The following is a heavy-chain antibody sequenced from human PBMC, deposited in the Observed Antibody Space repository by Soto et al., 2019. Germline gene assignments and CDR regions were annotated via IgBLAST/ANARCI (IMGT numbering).Heavy chain of an antibody. CDR1: GYTFTSYA. D-gene: IGHD4-17*01. CDR3: ARGASSVTTFYFDL. CDR2: INPGNGNT. J-gene: IGHJ2*01. Sequence: QVQVVQSGAEVKKPGASVKVSCKASGYTFTSYAMHWVRQAPGQRLEWMGWINPGNGNTKNSQKFQGRVNITRHTFASTAYMELSSLRSEDTAVYYCARGASSVTTFYFDLWGRGTLVTVSS. V-gene: IGHV1-3*01.